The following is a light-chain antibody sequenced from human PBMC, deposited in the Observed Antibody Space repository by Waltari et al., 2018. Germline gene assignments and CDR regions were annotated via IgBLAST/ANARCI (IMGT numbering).Light chain of an antibody. J-gene: IGLJ3*02. V-gene: IGLV2-8*01. Sequence: QSALTQPPSASGSPGQSVTISRTGSSSDLGNYDYVTWYQPRPDKAPELMIYEVTKRPSGVPDRFSGSKSGNTASLTVSGLQAADEADYYCSSYAGSSVWVFGGGTKLTVV. CDR2: EVT. CDR1: SSDLGNYDY. CDR3: SSYAGSSVWV.